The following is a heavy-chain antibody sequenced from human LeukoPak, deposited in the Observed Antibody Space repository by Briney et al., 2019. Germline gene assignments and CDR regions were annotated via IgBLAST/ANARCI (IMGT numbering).Heavy chain of an antibody. CDR3: ARAIDSSGYQHKGFDP. Sequence: SETLSLTCTVSGGSISSGSYYWSWIRQPAGKGLEWIGRIYSSGNTNYNPSLKSRVTISVDTSKNQFSLKLSSVTAADTAVYYCARAIDSSGYQHKGFDPWGQGTLVTVSS. D-gene: IGHD3-22*01. J-gene: IGHJ5*02. CDR1: GGSISSGSYY. V-gene: IGHV4-61*02. CDR2: IYSSGNT.